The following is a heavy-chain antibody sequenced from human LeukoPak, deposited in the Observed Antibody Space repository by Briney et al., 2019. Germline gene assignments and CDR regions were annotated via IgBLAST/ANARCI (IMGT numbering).Heavy chain of an antibody. CDR2: INPNSGGT. D-gene: IGHD2-2*01. Sequence: ASVKVSCKASGYTFTSYGISWVRQAPGQGLEWMGWINPNSGGTDYAQKFQGRVTMTRDTSISTAYMELSRLRSDDTAVYYCARGGGGYCSSTICQGLPAFDIWGQGTMVTVSS. V-gene: IGHV1-2*02. CDR1: GYTFTSYG. J-gene: IGHJ3*02. CDR3: ARGGGGYCSSTICQGLPAFDI.